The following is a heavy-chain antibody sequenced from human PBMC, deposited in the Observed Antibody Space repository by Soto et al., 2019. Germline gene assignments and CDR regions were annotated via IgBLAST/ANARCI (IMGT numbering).Heavy chain of an antibody. CDR2: ISWDGGST. D-gene: IGHD6-19*01. Sequence: GESLKISCAASGFTFDDYTMHWVRQAPGKGLEWVSLISWDGGSTYYADSVKGRFTISRDNSKNSLYLQMNSLRTEDTALYYCAKDIESSGWQTYYYYGMDVWGQGTTVTVSS. J-gene: IGHJ6*02. V-gene: IGHV3-43*01. CDR1: GFTFDDYT. CDR3: AKDIESSGWQTYYYYGMDV.